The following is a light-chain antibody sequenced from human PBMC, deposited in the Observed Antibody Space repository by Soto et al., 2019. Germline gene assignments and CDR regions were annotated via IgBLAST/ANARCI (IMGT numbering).Light chain of an antibody. V-gene: IGKV3-15*01. J-gene: IGKJ1*01. CDR1: QSVSGK. CDR2: DAS. CDR3: QQSYNFPRT. Sequence: EVLMTQSPATLSVSPGERATLSCRASQSVSGKLAWYQQKPGQAPRLLIYDASTRATGIPARFSGSGSGTEFTLTISSLQSEDFATYYCQQSYNFPRTFGQGTTV.